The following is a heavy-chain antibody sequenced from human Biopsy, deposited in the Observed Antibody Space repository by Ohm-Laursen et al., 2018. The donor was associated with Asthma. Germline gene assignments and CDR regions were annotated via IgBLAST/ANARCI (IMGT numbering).Heavy chain of an antibody. CDR3: VRGSSSWHHGPFHYYYGLDV. D-gene: IGHD6-13*01. V-gene: IGHV4-39*01. CDR2: IYYSGTT. CDR1: SGSGGYMRSGNYY. Sequence: GTLSLTWSLSSGSGGYMRSGNYYWGWIRQPPGRGLEWIGSIYYSGTTYYNPSLESRVTVSADTSKNQFSRKLTSVTAADTAVYYYVRGSSSWHHGPFHYYYGLDVWGQGTTATVSS. J-gene: IGHJ6*02.